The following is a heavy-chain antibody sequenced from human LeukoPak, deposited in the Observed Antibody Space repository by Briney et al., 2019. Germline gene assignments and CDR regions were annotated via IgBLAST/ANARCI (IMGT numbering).Heavy chain of an antibody. CDR3: ARGTTLRYFDWLKRAFDI. D-gene: IGHD3-9*01. V-gene: IGHV4-34*01. CDR2: INNRGTT. CDR1: GGSLSPHY. Sequence: SSETLSLTCAVSGGSLSPHYWSWIRRPLGKGLEWIGEINNRGTTNYSPSLKSRVTISVDTSKNQFSLKLSSVTAADTAVYYCARGTTLRYFDWLKRAFDIWGRGTMVTVSS. J-gene: IGHJ3*02.